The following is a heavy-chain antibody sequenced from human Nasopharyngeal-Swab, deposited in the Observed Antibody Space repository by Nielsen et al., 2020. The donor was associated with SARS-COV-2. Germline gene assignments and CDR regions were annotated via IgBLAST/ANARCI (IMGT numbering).Heavy chain of an antibody. D-gene: IGHD6-13*01. J-gene: IGHJ4*02. CDR2: IRSKAHGGTT. Sequence: GESLKISCTASGFTFGDYAMSWVRQAPGKGLEWVGFIRSKAHGGTTEYAASVKGRFTISRDDSKSIAYLQMNSLRAEDTAVYYCAKDRSSSWYLGGKLDYWGQGTLVTVSS. CDR1: GFTFGDYA. CDR3: AKDRSSSWYLGGKLDY. V-gene: IGHV3-49*04.